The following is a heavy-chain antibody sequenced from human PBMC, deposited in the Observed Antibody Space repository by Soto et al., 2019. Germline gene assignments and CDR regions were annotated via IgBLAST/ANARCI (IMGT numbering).Heavy chain of an antibody. D-gene: IGHD2-2*01. V-gene: IGHV3-23*01. CDR1: GFIFHNSG. Sequence: GGSLRLSCAASGFIFHNSGMHWVRQVPGKGLEWVSAISGSGGSIYYADSVKGRFTISRDNSKNTLYLQMNSLRAEDTAVYYCAKVHAVVVPAAVTTSFDYWGQGTLVTVSS. J-gene: IGHJ4*02. CDR2: ISGSGGSI. CDR3: AKVHAVVVPAAVTTSFDY.